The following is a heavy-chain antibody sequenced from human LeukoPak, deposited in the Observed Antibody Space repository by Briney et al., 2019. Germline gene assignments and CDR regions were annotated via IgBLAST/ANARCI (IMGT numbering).Heavy chain of an antibody. CDR2: IYYSGST. D-gene: IGHD2-15*01. Sequence: SETLSLTCTVSGGSISSSSYYWGWIRQPPGKGLEWIVSIYYSGSTYYNPSLKSRFTISVDTSKNQFSLKLSSVTAADTAVYYCVNAGYCSGGSCSPIDYWGQGTLVTVSS. J-gene: IGHJ4*02. V-gene: IGHV4-39*01. CDR1: GGSISSSSYY. CDR3: VNAGYCSGGSCSPIDY.